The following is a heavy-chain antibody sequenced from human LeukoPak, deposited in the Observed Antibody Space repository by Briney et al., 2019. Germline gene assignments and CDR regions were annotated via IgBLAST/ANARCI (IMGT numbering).Heavy chain of an antibody. D-gene: IGHD3-10*01. CDR2: IYYSGST. CDR3: ASGRMVRGVCRWFDP. J-gene: IGHJ5*02. CDR1: GGSVSSGSYY. Sequence: SETLSLTCTVSGGSVSSGSYYWSWIRQPPGKGLEWIGYIYYSGSTYYNPSLKSRVTISVDTSKNQFSLKLSSVTAADTAVYYCASGRMVRGVCRWFDPWGQGTLVTVSS. V-gene: IGHV4-61*01.